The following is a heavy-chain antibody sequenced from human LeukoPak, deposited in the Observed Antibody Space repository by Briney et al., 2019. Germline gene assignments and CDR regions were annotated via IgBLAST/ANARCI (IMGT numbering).Heavy chain of an antibody. CDR3: ARDQYVRYFDQNWFDP. J-gene: IGHJ5*02. CDR1: GFTFSSYS. D-gene: IGHD3-9*01. Sequence: GSLRLSCAASGFTFSSYSMNWVRQAPGKGLEWIGSIYYSGSTYYNPSLKSRVTISVDTSKNQFSLKLSSVTAADTAVYYCARDQYVRYFDQNWFDPWGQGTLVTVSS. V-gene: IGHV4-39*07. CDR2: IYYSGST.